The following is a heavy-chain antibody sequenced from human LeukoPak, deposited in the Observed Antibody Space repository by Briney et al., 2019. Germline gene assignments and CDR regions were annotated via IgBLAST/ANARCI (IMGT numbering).Heavy chain of an antibody. D-gene: IGHD3-16*02. Sequence: GASVKVSCKASGYTFTSYGISWVRQAPGQGLERMGWISAYNGNTNYAQKLQGRVTMTTDTSTSTAYMELRSLRSDDTAVYYCARDRYDYVWGSYRIDYYFDYWGQGTLVTVSS. CDR3: ARDRYDYVWGSYRIDYYFDY. J-gene: IGHJ4*02. V-gene: IGHV1-18*01. CDR2: ISAYNGNT. CDR1: GYTFTSYG.